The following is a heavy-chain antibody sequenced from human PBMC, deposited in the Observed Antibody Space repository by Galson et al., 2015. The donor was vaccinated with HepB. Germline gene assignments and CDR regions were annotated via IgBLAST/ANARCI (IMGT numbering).Heavy chain of an antibody. J-gene: IGHJ4*02. Sequence: SVKVSCKVSGYTLTESSMHWVRQAPGKGLEWMGSFDPEDGETVYAQKFQGRVTLTGDTSTDTAYMELSSLRSEDTAVYYCATPFGVGDDCFDSWGQGTLVTVSS. D-gene: IGHD3-10*01. CDR2: FDPEDGET. CDR1: GYTLTESS. CDR3: ATPFGVGDDCFDS. V-gene: IGHV1-24*01.